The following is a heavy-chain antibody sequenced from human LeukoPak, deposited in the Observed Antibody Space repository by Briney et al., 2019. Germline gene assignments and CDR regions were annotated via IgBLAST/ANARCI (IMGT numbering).Heavy chain of an antibody. Sequence: GSLRLSCAASGFTFSNFAMSWVRQAPGKGLEWIGEIYHSGNTNYNPSLKSRVTISGDKSKNQFSLRLSSVTAADSRVYYCARARNEILAGYYSFDYWGQGTLVTVSP. CDR1: GFTFSNFAM. V-gene: IGHV4-4*02. D-gene: IGHD3-9*01. J-gene: IGHJ4*02. CDR2: IYHSGNT. CDR3: ARARNEILAGYYSFDY.